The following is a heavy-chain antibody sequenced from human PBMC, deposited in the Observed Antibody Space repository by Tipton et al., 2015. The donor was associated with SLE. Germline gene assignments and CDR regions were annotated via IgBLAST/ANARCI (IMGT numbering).Heavy chain of an antibody. CDR1: RASFSTYS. CDR3: ARQTTEAGVVGYFFDY. CDR2: IDYSGTT. D-gene: IGHD6-19*01. V-gene: IGHV4-59*08. J-gene: IGHJ4*02. Sequence: TLSLTCTVSRASFSTYSWAWIRQPPGKSLEWIAYIDYSGTTYYDASLKGRVTMSIDTSTNQFSLRLASVTAADTAVYFCARQTTEAGVVGYFFDYWGQGTLVTVPS.